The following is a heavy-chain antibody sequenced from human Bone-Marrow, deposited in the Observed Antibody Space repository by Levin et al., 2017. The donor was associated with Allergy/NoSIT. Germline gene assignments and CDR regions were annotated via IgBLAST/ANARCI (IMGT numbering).Heavy chain of an antibody. Sequence: SQTLSLTCAGSVTNSYWWSWVRQPPGKALEWIGEFHHSGSTNYNPSLRSRVTMSLDNSKNQFSLNLTSVTAADTAIYYCARTTGARFVSWGQGALVSVSS. CDR3: ARTTGARFVS. CDR2: FHHSGST. J-gene: IGHJ4*02. D-gene: IGHD1-14*01. V-gene: IGHV4-4*02. CDR1: AGSVTNSYW.